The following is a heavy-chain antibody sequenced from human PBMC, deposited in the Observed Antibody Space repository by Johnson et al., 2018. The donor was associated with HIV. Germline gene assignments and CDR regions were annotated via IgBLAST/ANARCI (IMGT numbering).Heavy chain of an antibody. CDR2: TSNDGSNK. CDR3: ARASGEWDAFDV. V-gene: IGHV3-30*03. CDR1: GFTFDDNG. D-gene: IGHD3-10*01. Sequence: QVQLVESGGGVVRPGGSLRLSCAASGFTFDDNGMSWVRQAPGKGLEWVAVTSNDGSNKYYADSVKGRFTIYRDNFKNTLYLQMGSLRAEDMAVYYCARASGEWDAFDVWGQGTMVTVSS. J-gene: IGHJ3*01.